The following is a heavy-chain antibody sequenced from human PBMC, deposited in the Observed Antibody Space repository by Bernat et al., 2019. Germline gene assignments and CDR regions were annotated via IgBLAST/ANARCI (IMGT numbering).Heavy chain of an antibody. J-gene: IGHJ3*02. D-gene: IGHD4-17*01. Sequence: QVQLVDSGGGLVKPGGSLRLSCAASGFTFSDHYMSWIRQAPGKGLEWLSYMSSSGNTIYYADSVKGRFTISRDNAENSLSLQMNRLRAEDTAVYYCAWAQFIDYGDMIVLPTEGALDIWGQGTMVTVSS. CDR3: AWAQFIDYGDMIVLPTEGALDI. V-gene: IGHV3-11*01. CDR1: GFTFSDHY. CDR2: MSSSGNTI.